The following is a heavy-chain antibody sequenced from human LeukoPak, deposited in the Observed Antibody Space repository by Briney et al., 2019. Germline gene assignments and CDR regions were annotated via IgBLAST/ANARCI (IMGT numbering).Heavy chain of an antibody. CDR2: ISYDGSNT. D-gene: IGHD3-10*01. CDR3: AKPYCYGSRSYMDY. Sequence: PGGSLRLSCAASGFTFSSYSMNWVRQAPGKGLEWVAVISYDGSNTYYADSVKGRFTISRDNSKNMLYLQMNSLRAEDTAVYYCAKPYCYGSRSYMDYWGQGTLVTVSS. V-gene: IGHV3-30*18. CDR1: GFTFSSYS. J-gene: IGHJ4*02.